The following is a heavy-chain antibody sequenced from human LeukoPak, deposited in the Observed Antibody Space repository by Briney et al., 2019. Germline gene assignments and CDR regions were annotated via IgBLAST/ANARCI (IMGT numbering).Heavy chain of an antibody. Sequence: GGSLRLSCAASGFTFSDYTMNWVRQAPGKGLEWVSSISSSSSYIYFANSVRGRFTIYRDNAKNSLYLQMNSLRDEDTAVYYCARLFRGHYDILTGPRGDDAFDIWGQGTMVTVSS. CDR2: ISSSSSYI. V-gene: IGHV3-21*01. D-gene: IGHD3-9*01. CDR1: GFTFSDYT. CDR3: ARLFRGHYDILTGPRGDDAFDI. J-gene: IGHJ3*02.